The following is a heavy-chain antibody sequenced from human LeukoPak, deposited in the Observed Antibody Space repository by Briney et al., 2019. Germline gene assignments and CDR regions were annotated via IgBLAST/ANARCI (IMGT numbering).Heavy chain of an antibody. CDR3: ASAFAISYYYYGMDV. V-gene: IGHV1-2*06. D-gene: IGHD3-9*01. J-gene: IGHJ6*02. Sequence: ASVMVSCKASGYTFTGYYMHWVRQAPGQGLEWMGRINPNSGGTNYAQKFQGRVTMIRDTSISTAYMELSRLRSDDTAVYYCASAFAISYYYYGMDVWGQGTTVTVSS. CDR1: GYTFTGYY. CDR2: INPNSGGT.